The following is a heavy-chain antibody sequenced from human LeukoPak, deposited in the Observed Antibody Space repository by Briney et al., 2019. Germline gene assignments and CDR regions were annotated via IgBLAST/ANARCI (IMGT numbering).Heavy chain of an antibody. V-gene: IGHV3-7*01. CDR2: INQD. D-gene: IGHD1-26*01. Sequence: PGGSLRLSCAASGFTFSSYAMSWVRQAPGKGLEWVANINQDVVDSVKGRFTISRDNAKNSLYLQVNSLRAEDTAVYYCARGTLLPGIDYWGQGTLVTVSS. J-gene: IGHJ4*02. CDR1: GFTFSSYA. CDR3: ARGTLLPGIDY.